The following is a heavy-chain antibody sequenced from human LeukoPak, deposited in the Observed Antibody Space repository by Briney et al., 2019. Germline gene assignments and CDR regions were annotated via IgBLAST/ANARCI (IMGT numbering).Heavy chain of an antibody. D-gene: IGHD1-14*01. CDR3: ARENHETTLDY. CDR2: IYHSGST. CDR1: GGSISSGGYY. V-gene: IGHV4-30-2*01. J-gene: IGHJ4*02. Sequence: SETLSLTCTVSGGSISSGGYYWSWIRQPPGKGLEWIGYIYHSGSTYYNPSLKSRVTISVDRSKNQFSLKLSSVTAADTAVYYCARENHETTLDYWGQGTLVTVSS.